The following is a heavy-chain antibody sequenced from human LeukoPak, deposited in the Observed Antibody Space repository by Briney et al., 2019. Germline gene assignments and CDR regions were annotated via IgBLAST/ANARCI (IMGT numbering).Heavy chain of an antibody. V-gene: IGHV1-8*01. D-gene: IGHD5-18*01. CDR3: ARVIAATMVDTAMVYYYYYYYMDV. Sequence: GASVKVSCKASGYTFTSYDINWVRQATGQGLEWMGWMNPNSGNTGYAQKFQGRVTMTRNTSISTAYMELSSLRSEDTAVYYCARVIAATMVDTAMVYYYYYYYMDVWGKGTTVTISS. CDR2: MNPNSGNT. CDR1: GYTFTSYD. J-gene: IGHJ6*03.